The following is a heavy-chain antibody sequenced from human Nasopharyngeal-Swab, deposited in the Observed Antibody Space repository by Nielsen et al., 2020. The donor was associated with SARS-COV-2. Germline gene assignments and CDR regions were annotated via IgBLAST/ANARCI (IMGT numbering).Heavy chain of an antibody. D-gene: IGHD1-14*01. CDR2: IDVDGRRT. CDR3: VRGGLGTGLEN. J-gene: IGHJ4*02. CDR1: GFTFSRYW. Sequence: GESLKISCAASGFTFSRYWMHWVRLPPGKGLEWVSQIDVDGRRTTYADSVKGRFTISRDNAKNTLYLQMNSLGAEDTAVYYCVRGGLGTGLENWGQGTLVTVSS. V-gene: IGHV3-74*01.